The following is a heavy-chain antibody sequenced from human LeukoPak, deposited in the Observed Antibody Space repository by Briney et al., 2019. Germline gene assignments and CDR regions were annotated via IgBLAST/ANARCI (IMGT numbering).Heavy chain of an antibody. CDR1: GGSISSYS. J-gene: IGHJ4*02. CDR2: FSTSGTT. V-gene: IGHV4-4*07. Sequence: SETLSLTCTVSGGSISSYSWSWIRQPAGKGLEWIGRFSTSGTTNYNPSLKSRVTMSVDTSKSQFSLKLSSVTAADTAVYYCARGTNGVKWGQGTLVTVSS. CDR3: ARGTNGVK. D-gene: IGHD2-8*01.